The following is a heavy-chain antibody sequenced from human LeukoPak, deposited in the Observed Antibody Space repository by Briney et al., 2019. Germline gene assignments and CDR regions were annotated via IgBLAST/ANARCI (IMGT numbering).Heavy chain of an antibody. D-gene: IGHD2-2*01. J-gene: IGHJ4*02. CDR3: ARGLGYCTSTTCLLPFDY. V-gene: IGHV3-53*01. Sequence: GGSLRLSCTASGFTVSTYYMTWVRQAPGKGLECVSVNSGGSTYYADSVKGRFTVSRDNSKNTLYLQMNSLRAEHTAMYYCARGLGYCTSTTCLLPFDYWGQGTLVTVSS. CDR1: GFTVSTYY. CDR2: NSGGST.